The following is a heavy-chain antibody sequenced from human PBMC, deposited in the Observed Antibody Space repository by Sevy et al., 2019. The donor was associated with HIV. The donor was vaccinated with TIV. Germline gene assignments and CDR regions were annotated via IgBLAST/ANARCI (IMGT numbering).Heavy chain of an antibody. CDR3: ARDVGGGYFDY. Sequence: GGSLRLSCVASGFTFNNFWMAWVRQAPGKGLEWFANIKPDGSESNHVGSVKGRLTISRDNAKNSLYLQMNSLTAEDTAVYYCARDVGGGYFDYWGQGTLVTVSS. J-gene: IGHJ4*01. V-gene: IGHV3-7*03. CDR1: GFTFNNFW. CDR2: IKPDGSES. D-gene: IGHD3-16*01.